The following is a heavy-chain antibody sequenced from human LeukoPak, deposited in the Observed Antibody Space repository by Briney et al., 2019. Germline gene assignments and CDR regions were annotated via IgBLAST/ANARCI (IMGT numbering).Heavy chain of an antibody. Sequence: GGSLRLSCAASGFTFSTYAMTWVRQAPGKGREWVSGISGNSDMTYYADSVKGRFSISRDNSKNTLYLQMNSLRADDTALYYCAKRLWESKGLDPFDIWGQGTMVTVSS. CDR2: ISGNSDMT. CDR1: GFTFSTYA. V-gene: IGHV3-23*01. D-gene: IGHD5-18*01. CDR3: AKRLWESKGLDPFDI. J-gene: IGHJ3*02.